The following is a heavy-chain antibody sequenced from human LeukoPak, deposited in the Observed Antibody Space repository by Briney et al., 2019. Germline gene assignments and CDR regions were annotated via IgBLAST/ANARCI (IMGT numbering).Heavy chain of an antibody. J-gene: IGHJ6*03. Sequence: PSETLSLTCTVSSGSINTSNYYWGWIRQPPGKGLEWIGEINHSGSTNYNPSLKSRVTISVDTSKNQFSLKLSSVTAADTAVYYCARGYCSGGSCYFYYYYYYMDVWGKGTTVTVSS. D-gene: IGHD2-15*01. CDR3: ARGYCSGGSCYFYYYYYYMDV. CDR2: INHSGST. V-gene: IGHV4-39*07. CDR1: SGSINTSNYY.